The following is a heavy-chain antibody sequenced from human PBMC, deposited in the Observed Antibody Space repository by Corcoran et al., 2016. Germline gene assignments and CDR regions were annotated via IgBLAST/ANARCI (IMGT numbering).Heavy chain of an antibody. D-gene: IGHD3-3*01. CDR2: IIPVFGTA. CDR1: GGTLSGYA. V-gene: IGHV1-69*01. CDR3: ARSTIFGVAYGLDV. Sequence: QVQLVQSGAEVKKPGSSVKVSCKASGGTLSGYAISWVRQAPGHGLEWMGGIIPVFGTANYAQKIQGRVTISADESTSTAYMELSRLRSEDTAVYYCARSTIFGVAYGLDVWGQGTTVTVSS. J-gene: IGHJ6*02.